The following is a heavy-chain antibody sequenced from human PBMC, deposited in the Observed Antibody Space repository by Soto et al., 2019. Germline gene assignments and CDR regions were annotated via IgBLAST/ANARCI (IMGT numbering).Heavy chain of an antibody. CDR1: GFTFSSYA. J-gene: IGHJ4*02. Sequence: GGSLRLSCAASGFTFSSYAMSWVRQAPGEGLEWVSAISGSGGSTYYADSVKGRFTISRDNSKNTLYLQMNSLRAEDTAVYYCAKDFGGYDYEYFDYWGQGTLVTVSS. D-gene: IGHD5-12*01. V-gene: IGHV3-23*01. CDR3: AKDFGGYDYEYFDY. CDR2: ISGSGGST.